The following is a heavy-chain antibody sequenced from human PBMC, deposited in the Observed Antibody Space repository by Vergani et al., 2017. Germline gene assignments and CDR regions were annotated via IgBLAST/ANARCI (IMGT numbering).Heavy chain of an antibody. V-gene: IGHV5-51*01. CDR3: ARLXGSDSSGSKYFDY. D-gene: IGHD3-22*01. J-gene: IGHJ4*02. Sequence: EVQLVQSGAEVKQPGESMKISCQISGYSFTNYWIGWVRQMPGKGLEWMGIIHPSDSDTRYSPSFQGQVTISVDKSISTAYLQRSSLRASDSAMYYCARLXGSDSSGSKYFDYWGEGTMVTDSS. CDR1: GYSFTNYW. CDR2: IHPSDSDT.